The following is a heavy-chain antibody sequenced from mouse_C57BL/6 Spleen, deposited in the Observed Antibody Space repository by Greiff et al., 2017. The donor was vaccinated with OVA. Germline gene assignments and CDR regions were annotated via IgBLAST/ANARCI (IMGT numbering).Heavy chain of an antibody. CDR3: ARGGLSWDEYLDV. Sequence: QVQLQQPGAELVKPGASVKMSCTASGYTFTSYWITWVKQRPGQGLEWIGDIYPGSGSTNYNEKFKSKATLTVDTSSSTAYRQLIKLTCEDSAVYYCARGGLSWDEYLDVWGTGTTVTVSS. CDR2: IYPGSGST. D-gene: IGHD4-1*01. CDR1: GYTFTSYW. J-gene: IGHJ1*03. V-gene: IGHV1-55*01.